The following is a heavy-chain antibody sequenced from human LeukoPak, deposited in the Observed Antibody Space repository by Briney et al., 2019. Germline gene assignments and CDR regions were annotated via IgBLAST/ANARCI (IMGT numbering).Heavy chain of an antibody. D-gene: IGHD3-10*01. CDR3: ARHAGRGSYYYYYMDV. J-gene: IGHJ6*03. CDR1: GGSFSGYY. Sequence: SETLSLTCAVYGGSFSGYYWSWIRQPPGKGLEWIGEINHSGSTNYNPSLKSRGTISVDTSNNQFSLQLSSVTAADTAAYSCARHAGRGSYYYYYMDVWGKGTTVTVSS. CDR2: INHSGST. V-gene: IGHV4-34*01.